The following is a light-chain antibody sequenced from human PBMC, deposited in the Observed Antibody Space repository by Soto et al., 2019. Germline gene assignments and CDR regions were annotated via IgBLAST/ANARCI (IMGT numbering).Light chain of an antibody. Sequence: QSVLTQPASVSGSPGQSIAISCTGTSSDVGGYNYVSWYQQHPGKAPKLIIHEVSNRPSGLSDRFSGSKSGNTASLTISGLQADDEADYYCGSHTSYNTRVFGTGTKVTVL. V-gene: IGLV2-14*01. CDR1: SSDVGGYNY. CDR3: GSHTSYNTRV. J-gene: IGLJ1*01. CDR2: EVS.